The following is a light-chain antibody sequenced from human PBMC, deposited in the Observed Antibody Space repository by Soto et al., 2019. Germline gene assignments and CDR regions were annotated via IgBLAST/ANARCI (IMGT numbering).Light chain of an antibody. CDR1: KLGDKY. V-gene: IGLV3-1*01. J-gene: IGLJ2*01. CDR2: QDS. Sequence: SYELTQPPSVSVSPGQTPSITCSGDKLGDKYACWYQQKPGQSPVLVIYQDSKRPSGIPERFSGSNSGNTATLTISGTQAMDEADYYCQAWDSSTYVVFGGGTQLTVL. CDR3: QAWDSSTYVV.